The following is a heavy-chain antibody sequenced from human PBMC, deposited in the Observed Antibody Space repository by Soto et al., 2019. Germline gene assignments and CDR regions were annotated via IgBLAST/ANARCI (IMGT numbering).Heavy chain of an antibody. CDR3: ARYIFGQGFIS. D-gene: IGHD3-10*01. V-gene: IGHV1-8*01. CDR2: MHANTGLT. J-gene: IGHJ4*02. Sequence: QVQLVQSGAEVKKPGASVKVSCKASGSTFSTLDLNWVRQAPGQGLDWMGWMHANTGLTGHAQKFQGRLSITRDTSISTAYMELSSLRADDTAVYYCARYIFGQGFISWGQGTRVTVSS. CDR1: GSTFSTLD.